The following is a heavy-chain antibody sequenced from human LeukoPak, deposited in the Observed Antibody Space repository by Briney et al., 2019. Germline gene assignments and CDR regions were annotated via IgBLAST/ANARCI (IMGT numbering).Heavy chain of an antibody. V-gene: IGHV3-23*01. CDR2: ISGSGGST. CDR3: AKGAASEYYFDS. J-gene: IGHJ4*02. CDR1: GSTFSSYA. Sequence: GGSLRLSCAASGSTFSSYAMRWVRQAPGKGLECVSGISGSGGSTYYADSVKGRFTISRDNSKNTLYLQMNSLRAEDTAVYYCAKGAASEYYFDSWGQRTLVTVSS. D-gene: IGHD6-25*01.